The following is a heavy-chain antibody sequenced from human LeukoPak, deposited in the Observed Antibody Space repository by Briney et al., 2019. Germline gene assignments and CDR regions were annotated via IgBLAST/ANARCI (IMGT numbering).Heavy chain of an antibody. CDR2: INPNSGGT. CDR1: GYTFTGYY. V-gene: IGHV1-2*06. J-gene: IGHJ4*02. CDR3: ARDFGGIRALDY. D-gene: IGHD3-10*01. Sequence: ASVKVSCKASGYTFTGYYMHWERQAPGQGLEWMGRINPNSGGTNYAQKFQGRVTMTRDTSISTAYMELSRLRSDDTAVYYCARDFGGIRALDYWGQGTLVTVSS.